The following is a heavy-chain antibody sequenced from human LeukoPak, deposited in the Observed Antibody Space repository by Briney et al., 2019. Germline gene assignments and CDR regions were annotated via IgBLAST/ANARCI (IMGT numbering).Heavy chain of an antibody. CDR3: ARALRLGELYPD. V-gene: IGHV3-7*01. D-gene: IGHD3-16*01. Sequence: GGSLRLSCAASGFTFSSYSMSWVRQAPGKGLEWVANIKQDGSEKYYVDSVKGRFTISRDNAKNSLYLQMNSLRAEDTAVYYCARALRLGELYPDWGQGTLVTVSS. CDR1: GFTFSSYS. J-gene: IGHJ4*02. CDR2: IKQDGSEK.